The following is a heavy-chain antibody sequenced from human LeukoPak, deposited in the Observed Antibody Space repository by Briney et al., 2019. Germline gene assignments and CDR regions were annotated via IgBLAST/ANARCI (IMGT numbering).Heavy chain of an antibody. CDR1: GFTFSDYF. CDR3: AAAPQTYRYLGY. V-gene: IGHV3-11*04. Sequence: PGGSLRLSCAASGFTFSDYFMSWIRQAPGKGLEWVSYISSSGRTIYYADSVKGRFTISRDNAKNSLYLQMNSLRAEDTAVYYCAAAPQTYRYLGYWGQGTLVTVSS. J-gene: IGHJ4*02. CDR2: ISSSGRTI. D-gene: IGHD3-16*02.